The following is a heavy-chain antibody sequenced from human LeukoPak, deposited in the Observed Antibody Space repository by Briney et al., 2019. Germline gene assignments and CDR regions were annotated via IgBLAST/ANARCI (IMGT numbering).Heavy chain of an antibody. CDR1: GFTFSSYA. V-gene: IGHV3-30*04. J-gene: IGHJ4*02. CDR3: ARARYGY. CDR2: ISYDGSNK. Sequence: PGRSLRLSCAASGFTFSSYAMHWVRQAPGKGLEWVAVISYDGSNKYYADSVKGRFTISRDNSKNTLYLQMNSLGAEDTAVYYCARARYGYWGQGTLVTVSS. D-gene: IGHD1-14*01.